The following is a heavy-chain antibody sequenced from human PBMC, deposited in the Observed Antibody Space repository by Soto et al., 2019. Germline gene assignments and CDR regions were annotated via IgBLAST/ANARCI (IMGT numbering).Heavy chain of an antibody. CDR3: ARAVGYSYGHNWFDP. CDR2: INPYNANT. D-gene: IGHD5-18*01. J-gene: IGHJ5*02. V-gene: IGHV1-18*04. Sequence: ASVKVSCKTSGYTFTNRGINCVRQAPGQGLEWMGWINPYNANTNYAQKLQGRVTMTTDTSTSTAYMELRSLRSDDTAVYYCARAVGYSYGHNWFDPWGQGTLVTVSS. CDR1: GYTFTNRG.